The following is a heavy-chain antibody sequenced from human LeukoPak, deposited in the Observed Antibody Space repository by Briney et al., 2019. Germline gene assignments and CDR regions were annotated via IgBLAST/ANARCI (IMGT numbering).Heavy chain of an antibody. CDR1: GFTFSSYE. Sequence: GGSLRLSCAASGFTFSSYEMNWVRQAPGKGLEWVAFIRYDGSNKYYADSVKGRFTISRDNSKNTLYQQMNSLRAEDTAVYYCAKERGTMVRGVILTYYYYMDVWGKGTTVTISS. J-gene: IGHJ6*03. CDR2: IRYDGSNK. D-gene: IGHD3-10*01. CDR3: AKERGTMVRGVILTYYYYMDV. V-gene: IGHV3-30*02.